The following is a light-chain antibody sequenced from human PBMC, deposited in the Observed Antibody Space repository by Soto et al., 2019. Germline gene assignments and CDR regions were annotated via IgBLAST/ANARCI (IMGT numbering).Light chain of an antibody. CDR1: QSISSW. Sequence: DIQISQSPSTVSASLGDRVTITCRASQSISSWLAWYQQKPGKAPKLLIYKASSLESGVPSRFSGSGSGTEFTLTISSLQPDDFATYYCQQYNSYSPTFGQGTKVDIK. CDR3: QQYNSYSPT. V-gene: IGKV1-5*03. CDR2: KAS. J-gene: IGKJ1*01.